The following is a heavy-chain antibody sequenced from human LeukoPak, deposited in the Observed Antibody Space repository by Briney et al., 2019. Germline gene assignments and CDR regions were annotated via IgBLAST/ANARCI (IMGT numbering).Heavy chain of an antibody. Sequence: ASVKVSCKASGYTFTGYYMHWVRQAPGQGLEWMGWINPNSGGTNYAQKFQGRVTMARDTSISTAYMELSRLRSDDTAVYYCATHTVVVDAFDIWGQGTMVTVSS. D-gene: IGHD4-23*01. V-gene: IGHV1-2*02. CDR1: GYTFTGYY. CDR3: ATHTVVVDAFDI. J-gene: IGHJ3*02. CDR2: INPNSGGT.